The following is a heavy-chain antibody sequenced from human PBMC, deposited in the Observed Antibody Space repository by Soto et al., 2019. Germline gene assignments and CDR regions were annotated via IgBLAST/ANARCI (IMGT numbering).Heavy chain of an antibody. CDR2: ISYDGNNI. CDR1: GFTFSSYA. CDR3: ARGLYDSSGYS. J-gene: IGHJ5*02. D-gene: IGHD3-22*01. V-gene: IGHV3-30-3*01. Sequence: QVQLVESGGGVVQPGRSLRLSCAASGFTFSSYAMHWVRQAPGKGLEWVAVISYDGNNIYYGDSVKGRFTISRDNSKNTRYLQMNSLRAEDTAVYYCARGLYDSSGYSWDQGTLVTVSS.